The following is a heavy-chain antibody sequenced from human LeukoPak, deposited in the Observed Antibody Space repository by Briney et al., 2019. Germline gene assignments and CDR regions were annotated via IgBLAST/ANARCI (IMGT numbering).Heavy chain of an antibody. CDR2: IYSGGST. CDR3: VRVEGDYDFWSGYFDY. V-gene: IGHV3-53*01. CDR1: GFTVSSNY. Sequence: GGSLRLSCAASGFTVSSNYMSWVRQAPGKGLEWVSVIYSGGSTYYADSVKGRFTISRDNSKNTLYLQMNSLRAEDTAVYYCVRVEGDYDFWSGYFDYWGQGTLVTVSS. J-gene: IGHJ4*02. D-gene: IGHD3-3*01.